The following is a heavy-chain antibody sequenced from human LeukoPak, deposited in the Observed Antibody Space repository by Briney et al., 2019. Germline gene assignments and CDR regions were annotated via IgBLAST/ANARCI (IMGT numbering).Heavy chain of an antibody. CDR3: ARGRSGYYFDY. J-gene: IGHJ4*02. CDR2: MSHDGNYK. CDR1: GFIFSGYG. D-gene: IGHD3-22*01. V-gene: IGHV3-30*03. Sequence: GTSLRLSCAASGFIFSGYGMHWVRQAPGKGLEWVALMSHDGNYKHYADSVKGRFTISRDNAQNSLCLQMNSLGDDDTAVYYCARGRSGYYFDYWGQGTLVTVSS.